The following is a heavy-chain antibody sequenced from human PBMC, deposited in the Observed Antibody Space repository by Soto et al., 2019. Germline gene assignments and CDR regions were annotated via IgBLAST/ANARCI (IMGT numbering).Heavy chain of an antibody. D-gene: IGHD6-13*01. CDR2: LYYTGST. CDR3: VGHSTNKSWYYGWFDP. V-gene: IGHV4-39*01. J-gene: IGHJ5*02. Sequence: PSETLSLTCSVSGDSISSVAHYWAWIRQPPGKGLEWIGSLYYTGSTYYNPSLKSRVAMSIDTSKSQFSLNLRSTTAADTAVYYCVGHSTNKSWYYGWFDPWVHGTLVTVSS. CDR1: GDSISSVAHY.